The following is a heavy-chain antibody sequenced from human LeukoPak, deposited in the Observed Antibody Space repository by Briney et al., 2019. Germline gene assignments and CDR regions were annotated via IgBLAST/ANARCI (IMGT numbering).Heavy chain of an antibody. V-gene: IGHV3-49*03. CDR3: TRVGTSATYVF. CDR1: GFTLGDYY. Sequence: PGRSLRLSCTGSGFTLGDYYMTWFRQGPGKGLEWVGFIRSQASGGTTDYAASVKDRFTISRDDSKSIVYLQMNSLKTEDTAVYYCTRVGTSATYVFWGQGVLVAVSS. CDR2: IRSQASGGTT. D-gene: IGHD1-26*01. J-gene: IGHJ4*02.